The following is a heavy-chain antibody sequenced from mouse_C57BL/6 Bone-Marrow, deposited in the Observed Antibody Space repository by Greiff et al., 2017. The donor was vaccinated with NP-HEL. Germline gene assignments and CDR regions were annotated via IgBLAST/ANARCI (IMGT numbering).Heavy chain of an antibody. CDR2: ISDGGSYT. D-gene: IGHD1-1*01. J-gene: IGHJ1*03. CDR3: ARDGYYGTPYWYFDV. CDR1: GFTFSSYA. Sequence: EVQGVESEGGLVKPGGSLKLSCAASGFTFSSYAMSWVRQTPEKRLEWVATISDGGSYTYYPDNVKGRFTISRDNAKNNLYLQMSHLKSEDTAMYYCARDGYYGTPYWYFDVWGTGTTVTVSS. V-gene: IGHV5-4*01.